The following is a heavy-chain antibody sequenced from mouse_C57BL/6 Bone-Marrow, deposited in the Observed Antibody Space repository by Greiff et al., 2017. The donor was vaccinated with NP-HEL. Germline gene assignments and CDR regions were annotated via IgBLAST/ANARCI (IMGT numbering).Heavy chain of an antibody. CDR2: IDPSDSYT. D-gene: IGHD2-3*01. J-gene: IGHJ3*01. CDR3: AYDGYCAFAY. V-gene: IGHV1-50*01. Sequence: QVQLQQPGAELVKPGASVKLSCKASGYTFTSYWMQWVKQRPGQGLEWIGEIDPSDSYTNYNQKFKGKATLTVDTSSSTAYMQLSSLTSEDSAVDYCAYDGYCAFAYWGQGTGVTVSA. CDR1: GYTFTSYW.